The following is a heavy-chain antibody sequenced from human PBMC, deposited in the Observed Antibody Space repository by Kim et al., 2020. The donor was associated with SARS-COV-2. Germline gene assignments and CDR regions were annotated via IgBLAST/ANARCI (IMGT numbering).Heavy chain of an antibody. D-gene: IGHD3-10*01. CDR3: ATDRRGYYYGSGSIRVDP. CDR2: IKSKADGGTT. Sequence: GGSLRLSCAASGFTFSHGWMSWVRQAPGKGLEWVGRIKSKADGGTTAYAAPVQGRFIISRDDSKNTLYVQMNSLKTEDTAVYYCATDRRGYYYGSGSIRVDPWGQGTLVTVSS. J-gene: IGHJ5*02. V-gene: IGHV3-15*01. CDR1: GFTFSHGW.